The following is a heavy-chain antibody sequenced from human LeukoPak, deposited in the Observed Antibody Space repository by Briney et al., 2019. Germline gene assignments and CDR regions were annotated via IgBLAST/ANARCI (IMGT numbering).Heavy chain of an antibody. CDR2: MKGDGSVK. Sequence: PGGPLRLSCAAAGFTFSIYWMSWVRQAPGKGLEWVASMKGDGSVKHFLDSVEGRFTISRDNAKNSLYLQMNSLRAEDTAIYYCARWDAYYTGGIGYSGDFAFDFWGQGTLVTVSS. D-gene: IGHD2-8*02. J-gene: IGHJ3*01. V-gene: IGHV3-7*01. CDR1: GFTFSIYW. CDR3: ARWDAYYTGGIGYSGDFAFDF.